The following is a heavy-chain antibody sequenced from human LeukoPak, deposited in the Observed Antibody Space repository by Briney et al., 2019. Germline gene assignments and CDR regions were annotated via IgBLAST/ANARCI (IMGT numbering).Heavy chain of an antibody. CDR2: IYYSGST. Sequence: PSETLSLTCTVSGGSISSGDYYWSWIRQPPGKGLEWIGYIYYSGSTYYNPSLKSRVTISVDTSKNQFSLKLSSVTAADTAVYYCARVGGGNSAASFDYWGQGTLVTVSS. V-gene: IGHV4-30-4*01. CDR1: GGSISSGDYY. CDR3: ARVGGGNSAASFDY. D-gene: IGHD4-23*01. J-gene: IGHJ4*02.